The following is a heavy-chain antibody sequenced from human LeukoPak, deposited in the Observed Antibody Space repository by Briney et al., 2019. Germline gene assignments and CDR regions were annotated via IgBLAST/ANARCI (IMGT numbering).Heavy chain of an antibody. V-gene: IGHV4-34*01. CDR2: INHSGST. J-gene: IGHJ4*02. CDR3: ARLIMVRGVDY. CDR1: GGSFSGYY. D-gene: IGHD3-10*01. Sequence: PSETLSLTCAVYGGSFSGYYWSWIRQPPGKGLEWIGEINHSGSTNYNPSLKSRVTISVDTSKNQFSLKLSSVTAADTAVYYCARLIMVRGVDYWGQGTLVTVSS.